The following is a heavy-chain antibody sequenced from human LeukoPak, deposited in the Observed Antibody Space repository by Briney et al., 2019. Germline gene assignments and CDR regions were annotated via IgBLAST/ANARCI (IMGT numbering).Heavy chain of an antibody. D-gene: IGHD3-10*01. J-gene: IGHJ5*02. V-gene: IGHV4-34*01. CDR3: ARGGKYYYGSGILQGWFDP. CDR2: INHSGST. CDR1: GGSISGYY. Sequence: PSETLSLTCTVSGGSISGYYWSWIRQPPGKGLEWIGEINHSGSTNYNPSLKSRVTISVDTSKNQFSLKLSSVTAADTAVYYCARGGKYYYGSGILQGWFDPWGQGTLVTVSS.